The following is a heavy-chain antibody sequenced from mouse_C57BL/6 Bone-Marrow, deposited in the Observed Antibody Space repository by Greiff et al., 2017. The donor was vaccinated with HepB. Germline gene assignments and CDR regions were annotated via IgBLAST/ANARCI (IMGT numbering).Heavy chain of an antibody. CDR1: GFNIKDYY. D-gene: IGHD2-1*01. Sequence: EVQGVESGAELVRPGASVKLSCTASGFNIKDYYMHWVKQRPEQGLEWIGRIDPEDGDTEYAPKFQGKATMTADTSSNTAYLQLSSLTSEDTAVYYCTPYGNSYYYAMDYWGQGTSVTVSS. CDR3: TPYGNSYYYAMDY. J-gene: IGHJ4*01. CDR2: IDPEDGDT. V-gene: IGHV14-1*01.